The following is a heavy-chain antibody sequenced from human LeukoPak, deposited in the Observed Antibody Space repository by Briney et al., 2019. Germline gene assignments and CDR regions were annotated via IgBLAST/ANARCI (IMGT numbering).Heavy chain of an antibody. Sequence: ASVKVSCKASGYTFTSYYMHWVRQAPGQGLEWMGIINPSGGSTSYAQKFQGRVTMTRDMSTSTVYMELSSLRSEDTAVYYCARGTWPALRYFDWLPYPTNWFDPWGQGTLVTVSS. CDR3: ARGTWPALRYFDWLPYPTNWFDP. J-gene: IGHJ5*02. V-gene: IGHV1-46*01. D-gene: IGHD3-9*01. CDR1: GYTFTSYY. CDR2: INPSGGST.